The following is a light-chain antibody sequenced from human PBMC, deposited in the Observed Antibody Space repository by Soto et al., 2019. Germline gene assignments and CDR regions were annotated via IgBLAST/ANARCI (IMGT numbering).Light chain of an antibody. Sequence: QSVLTQPASVSGSPGQSITISCTGTSSDVGDYNYVSWYQQHPGEAPKLIIYGVSNRPSGISNRFSGSKSGNTASLTVSGLQAEDEADYYCSSYTATNTLVFGGGTKLTVL. V-gene: IGLV2-14*01. CDR3: SSYTATNTLV. CDR1: SSDVGDYNY. J-gene: IGLJ2*01. CDR2: GVS.